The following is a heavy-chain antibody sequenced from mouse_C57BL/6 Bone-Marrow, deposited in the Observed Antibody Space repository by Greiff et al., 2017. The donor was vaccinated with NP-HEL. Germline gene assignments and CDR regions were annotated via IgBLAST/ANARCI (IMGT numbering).Heavy chain of an antibody. CDR2: INPNNGGT. V-gene: IGHV1-26*01. D-gene: IGHD1-1*01. CDR3: AREATVVAEDWYFDV. Sequence: VQLQQSGPELVKPGASVKISCKASGYTFTDYYMNWVKQSHGKSLEWIGDINPNNGGTSYNQKFKGKATSTVDKSSSTAYMELRSLTSEDSAVYYCAREATVVAEDWYFDVWGTGTTVTVSS. CDR1: GYTFTDYY. J-gene: IGHJ1*03.